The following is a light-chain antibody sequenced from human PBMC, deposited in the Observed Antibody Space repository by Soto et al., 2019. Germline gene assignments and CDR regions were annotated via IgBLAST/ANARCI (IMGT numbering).Light chain of an antibody. Sequence: EIVLTQSPDTLSVSPPERATLXFRASQSISRTLAWYQQKSGQPPRLVIYGASSRATGIPDRFSGSGSGTDFTLTISRLEPEDFAVYYCQQYGSSGTFGQGTKVDIK. CDR1: QSISRT. J-gene: IGKJ1*01. CDR3: QQYGSSGT. V-gene: IGKV3-20*01. CDR2: GAS.